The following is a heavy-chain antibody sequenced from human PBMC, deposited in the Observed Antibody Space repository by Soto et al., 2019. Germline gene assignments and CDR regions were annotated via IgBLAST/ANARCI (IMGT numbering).Heavy chain of an antibody. CDR2: INHSGST. CDR1: GGSISSSSYY. CDR3: ARGAIIPISSIAARRAGWWFDP. D-gene: IGHD6-6*01. Sequence: SETLSLTCTVSGGSISSSSYYWGWIRQPPGKGLEWIGSINHSGSTYYNPSLKSRVTISVDTSKNQFSLKLSSVTAADTAVYYCARGAIIPISSIAARRAGWWFDPWGQGTQVTVSS. V-gene: IGHV4-39*01. J-gene: IGHJ5*02.